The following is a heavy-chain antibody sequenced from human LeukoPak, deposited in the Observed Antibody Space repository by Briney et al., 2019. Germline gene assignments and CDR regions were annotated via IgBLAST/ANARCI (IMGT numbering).Heavy chain of an antibody. Sequence: SETLSLTCAVYGGSFSGYYWSWIRQPPGKGLEWIGEINHSGSTNYNPSLKSRVTISVDTSKNQFSLKLSSVTAADTAVYYCAPTDYYDSSGLGNWGWGQGTLVTVSS. J-gene: IGHJ4*02. CDR1: GGSFSGYY. D-gene: IGHD3-22*01. CDR2: INHSGST. V-gene: IGHV4-34*01. CDR3: APTDYYDSSGLGNWG.